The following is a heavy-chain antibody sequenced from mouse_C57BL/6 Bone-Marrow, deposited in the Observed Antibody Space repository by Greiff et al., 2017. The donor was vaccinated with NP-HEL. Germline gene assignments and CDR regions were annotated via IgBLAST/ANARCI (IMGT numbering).Heavy chain of an antibody. CDR1: GYSITSDY. V-gene: IGHV3-8*01. CDR3: ASGGLRRGLDD. D-gene: IGHD2-4*01. Sequence: DVKLQESGPGLAKPSQTLSLTCSVTGYSITSDYWNWIRKFPGNKLEYMGYISYSGSTYYNPSLKSRISITRDTSKNQYYLQFNSVTTEDTAAYCCASGGLRRGLDDWGQGTTLTVSS. J-gene: IGHJ2*01. CDR2: ISYSGST.